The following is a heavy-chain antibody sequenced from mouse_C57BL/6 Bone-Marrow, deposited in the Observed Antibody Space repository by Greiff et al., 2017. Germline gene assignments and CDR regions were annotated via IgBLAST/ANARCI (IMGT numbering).Heavy chain of an antibody. CDR2: IDPENGDT. V-gene: IGHV14-4*01. J-gene: IGHJ2*01. Sequence: VQLQQSGAELVRPGASVKLSCTASGFTINDDYMHWVKPRPEQGLEWIGWIDPENGDTDYASKFQGTAIITADTSSNTAYLQLSSLTSEAAAVFYYTTGGTTGVAGDYWGQGTTLTVSS. CDR1: GFTINDDY. D-gene: IGHD1-1*01. CDR3: TTGGTTGVAGDY.